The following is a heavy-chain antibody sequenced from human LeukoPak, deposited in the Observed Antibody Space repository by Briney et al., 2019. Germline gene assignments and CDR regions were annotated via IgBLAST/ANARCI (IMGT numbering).Heavy chain of an antibody. CDR3: ARVKKLVGYFDY. D-gene: IGHD6-13*01. V-gene: IGHV4-59*01. CDR2: IYYSGST. Sequence: SETLSLTCTVSGGSISSYYWSWIRQSPGKGLERIGYIYYSGSTNYNPSLKSRVTISVDTSKNQFSLKLSSVTAADTAVYYCARVKKLVGYFDYWGQGTLVTVSS. CDR1: GGSISSYY. J-gene: IGHJ4*02.